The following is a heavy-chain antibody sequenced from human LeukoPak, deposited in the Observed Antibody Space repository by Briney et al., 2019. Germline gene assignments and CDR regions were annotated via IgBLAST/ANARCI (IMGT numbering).Heavy chain of an antibody. J-gene: IGHJ4*02. CDR3: AKIAARDTGEGY. V-gene: IGHV1-46*01. CDR1: GYTFTSSH. CDR2: INPSGDST. D-gene: IGHD6-6*01. Sequence: ASVKVSCKASGYTFTSSHIHWVRQAPGQGLEWMGVINPSGDSTSYAPNFQGRVTVTRDTSTSTVYMELSSLRSEDTAIYYCAKIAARDTGEGYWGQGTLVTVSS.